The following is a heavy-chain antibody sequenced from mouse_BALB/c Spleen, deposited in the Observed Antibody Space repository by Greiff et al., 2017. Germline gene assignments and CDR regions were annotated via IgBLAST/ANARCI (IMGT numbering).Heavy chain of an antibody. Sequence: EVKVVESGGGLVKPGGSLKLSCAASGFTFSSYAMSWVRQSPEKRLEWVAEISSGGSYTYYPDTVTGRFTISRDNAKNTLYLEMSSLRSEDTAMYYCARELKFITTATWYFDVWGAGTTVTVSS. J-gene: IGHJ1*01. CDR1: GFTFSSYA. CDR2: ISSGGSYT. D-gene: IGHD1-2*01. CDR3: ARELKFITTATWYFDV. V-gene: IGHV5-9-4*01.